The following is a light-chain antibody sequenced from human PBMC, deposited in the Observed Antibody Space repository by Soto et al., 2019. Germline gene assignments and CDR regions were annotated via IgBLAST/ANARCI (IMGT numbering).Light chain of an antibody. V-gene: IGLV1-40*01. CDR1: SSNIGAGYD. Sequence: QSVLTQPPSVSGAPGQRVTISCTGSSSNIGAGYDVHWYQQLPGTAPKLLIYGNSNRPSGVPDRFSGSESGTSASLAITGLQDEDEADYYGQSYDSSLNVLVGGGTKLTVL. CDR2: GNS. J-gene: IGLJ2*01. CDR3: QSYDSSLNVL.